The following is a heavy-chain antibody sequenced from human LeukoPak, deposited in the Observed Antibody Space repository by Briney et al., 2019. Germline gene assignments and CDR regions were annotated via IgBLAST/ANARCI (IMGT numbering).Heavy chain of an antibody. V-gene: IGHV3-53*01. CDR2: IYSGGST. Sequence: GGSLRLSCAASGFTFSSYGMHWVRQAPGKGLEWVSVIYSGGSTYYADSVKGRFTISRDNHKNTLYLQMNSLRAEDTAVYYCARSPRYAFDIWGQGTMVTVSS. CDR3: ARSPRYAFDI. CDR1: GFTFSSYG. J-gene: IGHJ3*02.